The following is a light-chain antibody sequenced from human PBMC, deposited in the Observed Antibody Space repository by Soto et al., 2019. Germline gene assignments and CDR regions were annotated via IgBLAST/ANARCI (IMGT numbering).Light chain of an antibody. CDR2: GAS. J-gene: IGKJ5*01. CDR1: QDIRTW. V-gene: IGKV1-12*01. Sequence: DIQMTQSPSSVSASVGDRVTITCRASQDIRTWLAWYQQKPGKAPKILIYGASSLQSGVPSRFSGSGSGTYFTLTISSLQPEDFSTYYCQHANRFPITFGQGTRLEIK. CDR3: QHANRFPIT.